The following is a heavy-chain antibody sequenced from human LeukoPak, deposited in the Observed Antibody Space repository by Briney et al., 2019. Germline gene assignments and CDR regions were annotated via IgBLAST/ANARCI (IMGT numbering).Heavy chain of an antibody. D-gene: IGHD3-16*02. Sequence: SETLSLTCAVYGGSFSGYYWSWIRQPPGKGLEWIGEINHSGSTNYNPSLKSRVTISVDTPKNQFSLKLSSVAAADTAVYYCARGPGDYVWGSYRYTGANPFDYWGQGTLVTVSS. CDR1: GGSFSGYY. J-gene: IGHJ4*02. V-gene: IGHV4-34*01. CDR3: ARGPGDYVWGSYRYTGANPFDY. CDR2: INHSGST.